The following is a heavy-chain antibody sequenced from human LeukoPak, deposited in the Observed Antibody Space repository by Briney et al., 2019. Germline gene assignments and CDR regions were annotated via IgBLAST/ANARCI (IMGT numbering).Heavy chain of an antibody. Sequence: GGSLRLSCAASGFTFSSYAMSWVRQAPGKGLEWVSAISGSGGSTYYADSVKGRFTISRDNSRNTLYLQMNSLRAEDTAVYYRARVLYDSSGFYSGAFDYWGQGTLVTVSS. V-gene: IGHV3-23*01. J-gene: IGHJ4*02. CDR3: ARVLYDSSGFYSGAFDY. CDR1: GFTFSSYA. CDR2: ISGSGGST. D-gene: IGHD3-22*01.